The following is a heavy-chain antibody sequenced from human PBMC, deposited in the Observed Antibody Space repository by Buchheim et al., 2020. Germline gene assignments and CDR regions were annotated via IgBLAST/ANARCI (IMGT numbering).Heavy chain of an antibody. J-gene: IGHJ4*02. CDR1: GYTFTSYY. Sequence: QVQLVQSGAEAKKPGASVKVSCKASGYTFTSYYMHWVRQAPGQGLQWMGIINPSGDTTRNARKFQGRVTMARDTSTTTVYLELSSLRSEDTAIYYCARGLTREAMGTEFEFWGQGT. V-gene: IGHV1-46*01. CDR2: INPSGDTT. CDR3: ARGLTREAMGTEFEF. D-gene: IGHD7-27*01.